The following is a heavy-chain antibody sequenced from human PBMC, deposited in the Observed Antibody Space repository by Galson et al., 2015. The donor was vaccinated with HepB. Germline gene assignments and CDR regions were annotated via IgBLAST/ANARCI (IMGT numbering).Heavy chain of an antibody. V-gene: IGHV3-30*18. CDR3: AKLGYYDYMWGRFRQEDY. Sequence: SLRLSCAASGFTFSSSAMHWVRQAPGKGLEWVALISYDGSNRYYADSVKGRFTISRDNSNNTLFIEMNSLGAEDTAVYYRAKLGYYDYMWGRFRQEDYWGQGTLVTVSS. D-gene: IGHD3-16*02. J-gene: IGHJ4*02. CDR2: ISYDGSNR. CDR1: GFTFSSSA.